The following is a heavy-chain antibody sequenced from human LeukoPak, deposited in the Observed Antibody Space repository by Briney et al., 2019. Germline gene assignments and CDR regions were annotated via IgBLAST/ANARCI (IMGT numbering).Heavy chain of an antibody. CDR3: AHTYCSSTSCYPGDAFDI. V-gene: IGHV2-5*02. CDR2: LYWDDDK. D-gene: IGHD2-2*01. CDR1: GFSLSTSGVG. Sequence: SGPTLVNPTQTLTLTCTFSGFSLSTSGVGVGWIRQPPGKALEWLALLYWDDDKRYSPSLKSRLTITKATSKNQVVLTMTNMDPVDTATYYCAHTYCSSTSCYPGDAFDIWGQGTMATVSS. J-gene: IGHJ3*02.